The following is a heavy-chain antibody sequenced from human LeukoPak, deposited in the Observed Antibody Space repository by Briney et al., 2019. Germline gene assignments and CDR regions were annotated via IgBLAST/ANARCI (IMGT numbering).Heavy chain of an antibody. V-gene: IGHV3-23*01. CDR1: GLTFTNYA. CDR2: ISDTSANT. J-gene: IGHJ1*01. D-gene: IGHD3-22*01. CDR3: ARGTLFSLGYYDSSGAANEYFQH. Sequence: GGSLRLSCVASGLTFTNYAMDWVRQAPGKGLEWVSSISDTSANTYYADSMKGRFTISRDNAKNTLYLQMNSLRAEDTAVYYCARGTLFSLGYYDSSGAANEYFQHWGQGTLVTVSS.